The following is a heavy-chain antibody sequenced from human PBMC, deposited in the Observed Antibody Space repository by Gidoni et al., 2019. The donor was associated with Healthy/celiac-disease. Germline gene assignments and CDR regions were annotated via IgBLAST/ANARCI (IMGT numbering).Heavy chain of an antibody. D-gene: IGHD6-13*01. CDR3: ARGGSSSWYSNWFDP. Sequence: QVQLVQSGAEVKKPGSSVKVSCKASGGTFSSYTISWVRQAPGQGLEWMGRIIPILGIANYAQKFQGRVTITADKSTSTAYMELSSLRSEDRAVYYCARGGSSSWYSNWFDPWGQGTQVTVSS. J-gene: IGHJ5*02. CDR1: GGTFSSYT. CDR2: IIPILGIA. V-gene: IGHV1-69*02.